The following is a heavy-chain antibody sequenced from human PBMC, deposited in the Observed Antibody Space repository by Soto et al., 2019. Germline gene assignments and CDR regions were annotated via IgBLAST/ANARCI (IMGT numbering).Heavy chain of an antibody. CDR2: INHSGST. Sequence: QVQLQQWGAGLLKPSETLSLTCAVYGGSFSGYYWSWIRQPPGKGLEWIGEINHSGSTNYNPSLKSRVTISVDTSKNQFSLKLSSVTAADTAVYYCARGGMWLRFKGYYFDYWGQGTLVTVSS. V-gene: IGHV4-34*01. J-gene: IGHJ4*02. D-gene: IGHD5-12*01. CDR1: GGSFSGYY. CDR3: ARGGMWLRFKGYYFDY.